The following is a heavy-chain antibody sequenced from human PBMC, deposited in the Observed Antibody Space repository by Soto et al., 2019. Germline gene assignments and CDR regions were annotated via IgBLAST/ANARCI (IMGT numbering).Heavy chain of an antibody. J-gene: IGHJ4*02. CDR2: ISRDGSSK. CDR1: GFTFSRYA. D-gene: IGHD2-8*01. V-gene: IGHV3-30-3*01. Sequence: GGSLRLSYAASGFTFSRYAMHWVRQAPGEGLEWVAVISRDGSSKYYGDSVKGRFTVSRDNSNNTLYLSMTSLRPDDTAVFYCARSRNGAVPDSINFWGQGTLVTVSS. CDR3: ARSRNGAVPDSINF.